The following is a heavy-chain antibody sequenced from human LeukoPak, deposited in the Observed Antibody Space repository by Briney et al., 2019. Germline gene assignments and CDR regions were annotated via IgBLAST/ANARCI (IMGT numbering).Heavy chain of an antibody. D-gene: IGHD6-6*01. J-gene: IGHJ6*02. CDR1: GYTFTNYA. CDR3: ARGYSSSPQNYGMDV. Sequence: ASVKVSCKASGYTFTNYAIHWVRQAPGQRLEWMAWINAGNGNTKYSQKFQGRVTMTRNTSISTAYMELSSLRSEDTAVYYCARGYSSSPQNYGMDVWGQGTTVTVSS. CDR2: INAGNGNT. V-gene: IGHV1-3*01.